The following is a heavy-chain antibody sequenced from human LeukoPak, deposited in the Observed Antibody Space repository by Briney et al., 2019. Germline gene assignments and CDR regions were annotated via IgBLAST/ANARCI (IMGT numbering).Heavy chain of an antibody. CDR2: INPSGGNT. Sequence: GASVKVSCKASGYTFTSYYMHWVRQAPGQGLEWMGIINPSGGNTSYAQKFQGRVTMTRDTSTSTVYMELSSLRSEDTAVYYCARAMVGTRSIIWFDPWGQGTLVTVSS. CDR1: GYTFTSYY. V-gene: IGHV1-46*01. J-gene: IGHJ5*02. D-gene: IGHD2-21*02. CDR3: ARAMVGTRSIIWFDP.